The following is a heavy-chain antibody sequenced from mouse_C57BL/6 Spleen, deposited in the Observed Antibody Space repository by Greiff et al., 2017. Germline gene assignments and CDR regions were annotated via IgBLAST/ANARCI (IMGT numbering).Heavy chain of an antibody. CDR3: ARYCYGGSYVGDY. V-gene: IGHV1-59*01. CDR1: GYTFTSYS. D-gene: IGHD1-1*01. J-gene: IGHJ2*01. Sequence: QVQLQQSGAELVRPGTSVKLSCKASGYTFTSYSMHWVKQRPGQGLEWIGVIDPSDSYTNYNQKFKGKATLTVDTSSSTAYMQLSSLTSEVSAVDSCARYCYGGSYVGDYWGQGTTLTVSS. CDR2: IDPSDSYT.